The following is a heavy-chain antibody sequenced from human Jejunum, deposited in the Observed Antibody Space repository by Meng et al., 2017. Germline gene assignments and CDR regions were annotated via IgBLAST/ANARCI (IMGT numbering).Heavy chain of an antibody. CDR1: GGSISSGDYY. CDR3: GAATTVTTIDY. Sequence: SETLSLTCTISGGSISSGDYYWSWIRPSAGKGLEWIGHFYTSENTKYNPSIKSRVSISGDTSKNQFSLKVTSVTAADTAVYYCGAATTVTTIDYWGQGTLVTVSS. CDR2: FYTSENT. D-gene: IGHD4-17*01. V-gene: IGHV4-61*09. J-gene: IGHJ4*02.